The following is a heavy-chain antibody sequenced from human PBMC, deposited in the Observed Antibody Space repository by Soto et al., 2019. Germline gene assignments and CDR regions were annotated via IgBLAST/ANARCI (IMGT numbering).Heavy chain of an antibody. J-gene: IGHJ6*02. V-gene: IGHV1-46*01. CDR3: AREPPSSAAPSLIYGMDV. D-gene: IGHD6-13*01. CDR1: GYTFTSYY. Sequence: QVQLMQSGAEVKKSGASVKVSCKASGYTFTSYYMHWVRQAPGQGLEWMGIINRSGGSTSYAQKFQGRVTMTRDTSTSTVYMELSSLRSEDTAVYYCAREPPSSAAPSLIYGMDVWGQGTTVTVSS. CDR2: INRSGGST.